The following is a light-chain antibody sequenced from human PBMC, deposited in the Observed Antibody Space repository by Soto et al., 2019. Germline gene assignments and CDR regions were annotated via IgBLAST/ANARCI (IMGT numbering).Light chain of an antibody. V-gene: IGKV3-15*01. J-gene: IGKJ1*01. Sequence: EIVMTQSPATLSVSPGERATLSCRASQSVSSNLAGYQQKPGQAPRLLIYGASTRAAGIPARFSGSGSGTEFTLTISSLQSEDFAVYYCQQYNNWLRDTFGQGTKVEIK. CDR3: QQYNNWLRDT. CDR2: GAS. CDR1: QSVSSN.